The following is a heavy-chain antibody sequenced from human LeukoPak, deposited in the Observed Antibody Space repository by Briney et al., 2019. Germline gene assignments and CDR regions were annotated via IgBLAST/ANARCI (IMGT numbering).Heavy chain of an antibody. CDR2: IFGSGGST. D-gene: IGHD3-10*01. V-gene: IGHV3-23*01. CDR1: GFTFSSYA. CDR3: AKECDYSPGHKFDL. J-gene: IGHJ4*02. Sequence: PGGSLRLSCAASGFTFSSYAMYWVRQAPGKGLEWVSGIFGSGGSTHYADSVKGRSTISGDNSKNTVYLQMNSLRAEDTAVYYCAKECDYSPGHKFDLWGQGTLVTVSS.